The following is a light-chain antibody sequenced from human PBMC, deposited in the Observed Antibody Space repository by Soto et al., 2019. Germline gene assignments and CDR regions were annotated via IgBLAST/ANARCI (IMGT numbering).Light chain of an antibody. Sequence: QLVLTQSSSASASLGSSVKLTCTLSSGHSGYIIAWHQQQPGKAPRYLMKVEGSGNYHKGSGVPDRFSGSSSGADRYLTISNLQFEYEADYYCETWDSKTVIFGGGTKVTVL. CDR1: SGHSGYI. CDR3: ETWDSKTVI. V-gene: IGLV4-60*02. J-gene: IGLJ2*01. CDR2: VEGSGNY.